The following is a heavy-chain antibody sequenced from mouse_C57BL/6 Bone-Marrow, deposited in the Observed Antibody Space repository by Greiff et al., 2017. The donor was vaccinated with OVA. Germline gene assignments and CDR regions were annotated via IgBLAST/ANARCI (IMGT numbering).Heavy chain of an antibody. V-gene: IGHV5-6*01. D-gene: IGHD2-2*01. J-gene: IGHJ3*01. CDR3: ARHGPYGYPFAY. CDR1: GFTFSSYG. CDR2: ISSGGSYT. Sequence: EVQGVESGGDLVKPGGSLKLSCAASGFTFSSYGMSWVRQTPDKRLEWVATISSGGSYTYYPDSVKGRFTISRDNAKNTLYLQMSSLKSEDTAMYYCARHGPYGYPFAYWGQGTLVTVSA.